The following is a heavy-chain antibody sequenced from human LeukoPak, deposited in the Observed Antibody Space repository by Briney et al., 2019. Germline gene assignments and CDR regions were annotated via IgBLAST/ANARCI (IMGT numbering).Heavy chain of an antibody. V-gene: IGHV4-39*01. J-gene: IGHJ4*02. D-gene: IGHD6-13*01. CDR2: IYYSGNT. Sequence: SESLSLTWTVAGGSISSSSYYWGWIRQPPGKGLEWIGRIYYSGNTYYNPSLKRRVTISVDTSKHRFSLKLSAVTAADTAVYYCARHYSGYDLLYSSSWYGDYWGQGTLVTVSS. CDR1: GGSISSSSYY. CDR3: ARHYSGYDLLYSSSWYGDY.